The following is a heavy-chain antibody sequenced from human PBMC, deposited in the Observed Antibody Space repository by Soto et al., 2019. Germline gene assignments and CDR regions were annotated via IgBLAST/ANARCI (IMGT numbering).Heavy chain of an antibody. Sequence: PSETLSLTCTVSDVSISGNTYYWGWVRQPPGKGLEWIGSIYYTGNTYYNPSLKSRVTISVDTSKNQFSLQLTSVTAADTALYFCARQLFTYDYVWASYHPPYYYYIMDVWGQGTTVTVSS. D-gene: IGHD3-16*02. CDR1: DVSISGNTYY. CDR2: IYYTGNT. V-gene: IGHV4-39*01. CDR3: ARQLFTYDYVWASYHPPYYYYIMDV. J-gene: IGHJ6*02.